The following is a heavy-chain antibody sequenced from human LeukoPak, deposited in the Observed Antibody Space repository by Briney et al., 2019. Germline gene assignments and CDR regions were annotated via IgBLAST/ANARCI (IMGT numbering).Heavy chain of an antibody. CDR2: IYTSGST. V-gene: IGHV4-4*07. D-gene: IGHD3-3*01. J-gene: IGHJ5*02. Sequence: SETLSLTCTVSGGSISSYYWSWIRQPAGKGLEWIGRIYTSGSTNYNPSLKSRVTMSVDTSKNQFSLKLSSVTAADTAVYYCARSTYYDFWSVNGWFDPWGQGTLVTVSS. CDR1: GGSISSYY. CDR3: ARSTYYDFWSVNGWFDP.